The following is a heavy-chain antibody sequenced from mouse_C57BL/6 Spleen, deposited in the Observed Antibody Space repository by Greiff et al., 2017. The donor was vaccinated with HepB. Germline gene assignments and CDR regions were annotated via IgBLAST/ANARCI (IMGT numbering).Heavy chain of an antibody. V-gene: IGHV1-85*01. J-gene: IGHJ2*01. Sequence: VKLVESGPELVKPGASVKLSCKASGYTFTSYDINWVKQRPGQGLEWIGWIYPRDGSTKYNEKFKGKATLTVDTSSSTAYMELHSLTSEDSAVYFCASFITTVFDYWGQGTTLTVSS. CDR1: GYTFTSYD. CDR2: IYPRDGST. D-gene: IGHD1-1*01. CDR3: ASFITTVFDY.